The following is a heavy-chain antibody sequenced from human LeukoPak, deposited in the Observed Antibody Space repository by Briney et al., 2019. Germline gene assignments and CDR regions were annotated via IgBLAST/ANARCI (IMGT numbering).Heavy chain of an antibody. CDR2: IGPNTGNT. Sequence: ASVKVSCKASRYTFTAHYMHWVRQAPGQGLEWMGWIGPNTGNTNYAQKFQGRVTMTRDTSLSTVYMELSSLRSDDTAVYYCARRPDYGDYWGQGTLVTVSS. CDR3: ARRPDYGDY. J-gene: IGHJ4*02. V-gene: IGHV1-2*02. CDR1: RYTFTAHY.